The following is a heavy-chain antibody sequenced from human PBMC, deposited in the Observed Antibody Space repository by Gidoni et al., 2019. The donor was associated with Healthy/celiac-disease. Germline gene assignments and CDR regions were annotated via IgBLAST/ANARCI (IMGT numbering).Heavy chain of an antibody. D-gene: IGHD1-7*01. CDR3: AKVGLELLPYYYGMDV. J-gene: IGHJ6*02. CDR2: ISGSGGST. CDR1: GFTFSSYA. V-gene: IGHV3-23*01. Sequence: EVQLLESGGGVVQPGGSLRLSCAASGFTFSSYAMSWVRQAPGKGLEWVSAISGSGGSTYYADSVKGRFTISRDNSKNTLYLQMNSLRAEDTAVYYCAKVGLELLPYYYGMDVWGQGTTVTVSS.